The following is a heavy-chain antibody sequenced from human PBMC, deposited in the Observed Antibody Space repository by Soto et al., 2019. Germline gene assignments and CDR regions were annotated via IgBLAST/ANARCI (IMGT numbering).Heavy chain of an antibody. CDR2: INAGNGNT. CDR3: AREYYDFWSGYVTYGMDV. CDR1: GYTFTSYA. Sequence: GASVKVSCKASGYTFTSYAMHWVRQAPGQRLEWMGWINAGNGNTKYSQKFQGRVTITRDTSASTAYIELSSLRSEDTAVYYCAREYYDFWSGYVTYGMDVWGQGTTVTVSS. V-gene: IGHV1-3*01. D-gene: IGHD3-3*01. J-gene: IGHJ6*02.